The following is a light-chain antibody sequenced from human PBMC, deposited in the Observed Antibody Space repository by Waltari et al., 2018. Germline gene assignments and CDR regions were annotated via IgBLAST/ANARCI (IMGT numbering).Light chain of an antibody. CDR2: DAS. J-gene: IGKJ1*01. CDR1: QSVARNW. CDR3: QQYGDLPWT. V-gene: IGKV3-20*01. Sequence: EIVLTQSPGTLSLSPGERATLSCRASQSVARNWLAWYQQKPGQAPRLLIYDASSRATGFPDRFSGSESGTDFTLTISRLEPEDLAVYYCQQYGDLPWTFGQGTKVEIK.